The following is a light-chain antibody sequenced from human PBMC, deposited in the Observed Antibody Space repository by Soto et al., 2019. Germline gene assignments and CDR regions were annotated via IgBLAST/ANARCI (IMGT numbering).Light chain of an antibody. CDR1: EIITNR. CDR2: DAS. J-gene: IGKJ1*01. Sequence: DIPMTQSPSTLSASVGDRVTITCRASEIITNRLAWYQQKPGKAPKVLIYDASNLESGVPSRFSGFRSGTEFTLTISSLQPDDFANYYCQHYGGMWTFGQGTKVEIK. V-gene: IGKV1-5*01. CDR3: QHYGGMWT.